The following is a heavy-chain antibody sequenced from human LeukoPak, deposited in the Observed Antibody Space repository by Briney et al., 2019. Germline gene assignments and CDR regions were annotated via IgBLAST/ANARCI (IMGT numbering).Heavy chain of an antibody. D-gene: IGHD4-17*01. J-gene: IGHJ4*02. Sequence: PGGSLRLSCAASGFIVSSDYMSWVRQAPGKGLEWVSSISSSSSYIYYADSVKGRFTISRDNAKNSLYLQMNSLRAEDTALYYCAKTDYGDYVGGGGVDYWGQGTLVTVSS. V-gene: IGHV3-21*04. CDR2: ISSSSSYI. CDR1: GFIVSSDY. CDR3: AKTDYGDYVGGGGVDY.